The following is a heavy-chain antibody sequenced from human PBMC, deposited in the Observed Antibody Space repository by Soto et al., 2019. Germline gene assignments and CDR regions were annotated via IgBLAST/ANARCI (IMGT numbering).Heavy chain of an antibody. CDR1: GFTFSNYG. CDR2: ISNDGSKT. Sequence: QVQLVESGGGVVQPGRSLRLSCVVSGFTFSNYGRHRVRHAPGKGLEWVAIISNDGSKTWSEDSVKGRFTISRDNSKNTLYLQMNSLRAEDTAVYYCAKDGDTDRAKDGDRLWWYQSDYWGQGTLVTVSS. V-gene: IGHV3-30*18. J-gene: IGHJ4*02. CDR3: AKDGDTDRAKDGDRLWWYQSDY. D-gene: IGHD2-15*01.